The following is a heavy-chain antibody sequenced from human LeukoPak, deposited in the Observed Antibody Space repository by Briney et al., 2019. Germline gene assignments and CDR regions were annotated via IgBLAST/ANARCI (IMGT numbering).Heavy chain of an antibody. D-gene: IGHD3-16*01. CDR1: GFTVSGDF. V-gene: IGHV3-53*01. J-gene: IGHJ4*02. Sequence: GGSLRLSCAASGFTVSGDFMSWVRQAPGKGLEWVSVIYSDGSTYYADSVKGRFTISRDNSKNTLYLQMYGLRAEDTAVYCCARERGRGRDSPWFDYWGQGTLVTVSS. CDR3: ARERGRGRDSPWFDY. CDR2: IYSDGST.